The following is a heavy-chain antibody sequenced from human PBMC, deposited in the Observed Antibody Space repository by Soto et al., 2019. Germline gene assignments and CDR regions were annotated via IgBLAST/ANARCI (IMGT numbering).Heavy chain of an antibody. CDR2: IIPIFGTA. Sequence: QVQLVQSGAEVKKPGSSVTVSCKASGGTFSSYAISWVRQAPGQGLEWMGGIIPIFGTANYAQKFQGRVTITADESTCTVYMELSSLRSEDTAVYYCARLPAGCSSTSCYGDYWGQGTLVTVSS. D-gene: IGHD2-2*01. V-gene: IGHV1-69*01. CDR3: ARLPAGCSSTSCYGDY. CDR1: GGTFSSYA. J-gene: IGHJ4*02.